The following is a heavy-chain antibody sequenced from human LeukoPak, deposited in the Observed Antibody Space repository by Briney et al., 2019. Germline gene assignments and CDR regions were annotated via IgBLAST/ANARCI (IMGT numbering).Heavy chain of an antibody. V-gene: IGHV1-2*02. CDR2: INPNSGGT. Sequence: ASVKVSCKASGYTFTGYYMHWVRQAPGQGLEWMGWINPNSGGTNYAQKFQGRVTMTRDTSISTAYMELSRLRSDDTAVYYCARAAYDYADSLDYWGQGTLVTVSP. CDR3: ARAAYDYADSLDY. J-gene: IGHJ4*02. D-gene: IGHD5-12*01. CDR1: GYTFTGYY.